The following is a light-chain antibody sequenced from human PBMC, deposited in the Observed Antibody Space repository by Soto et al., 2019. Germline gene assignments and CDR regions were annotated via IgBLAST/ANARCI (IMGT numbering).Light chain of an antibody. CDR3: QQLQRTPFT. CDR2: DAS. CDR1: QSITTF. Sequence: DIQMTQSPSTLSASIGDRVTITCRASQSITTFLAWYQQKPGKAPQILIYDASKLEPGVPSRLSGGGSGTEFTLTISSLQPEDFATYHCQQLQRTPFTFGPGTTVDV. J-gene: IGKJ3*01. V-gene: IGKV1-5*01.